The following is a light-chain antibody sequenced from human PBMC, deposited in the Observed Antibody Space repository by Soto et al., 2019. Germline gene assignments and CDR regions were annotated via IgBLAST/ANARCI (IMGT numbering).Light chain of an antibody. CDR3: QQYGSSPHT. Sequence: EIVLTQSPGTLSLSPGERATLSCRASQSVSSNYLAWYQQKPGQAPRLLIYGASSGATGIPDRFSGSGSGTDFTLTISRLEPEDFAVYYCQQYGSSPHTFGQGT. CDR2: GAS. CDR1: QSVSSNY. J-gene: IGKJ2*01. V-gene: IGKV3-20*01.